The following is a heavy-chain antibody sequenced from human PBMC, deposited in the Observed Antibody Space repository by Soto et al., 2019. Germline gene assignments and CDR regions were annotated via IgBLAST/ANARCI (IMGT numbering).Heavy chain of an antibody. Sequence: QVQLQESGPGLVKPSQTLSLTCTVSGDSIAGRPYYWSWIRQHPGKGLEWIEYIYYSGSTYYNPSLKSRLTISVDTSKNQFSLKLNSVTPADTAVYFCVRDGGYTYGFDYWGPGTLVTVSS. CDR3: VRDGGYTYGFDY. J-gene: IGHJ4*02. V-gene: IGHV4-31*03. D-gene: IGHD5-18*01. CDR2: IYYSGST. CDR1: GDSIAGRPYY.